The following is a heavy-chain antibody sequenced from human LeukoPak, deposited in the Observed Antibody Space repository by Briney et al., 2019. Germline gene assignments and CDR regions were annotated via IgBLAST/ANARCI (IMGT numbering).Heavy chain of an antibody. V-gene: IGHV3-53*01. J-gene: IGHJ4*02. Sequence: GGSLRLSCAASGFAVSSKYISWVRQAPGKGLEWVSVIYSAGTTYYADSVKGRFTISRDNSKNTLYLQMNSLRAEDTAVYYCAKDSSSWYSGAPHDYWGQGTLVTVSS. CDR3: AKDSSSWYSGAPHDY. CDR2: IYSAGTT. D-gene: IGHD6-13*01. CDR1: GFAVSSKY.